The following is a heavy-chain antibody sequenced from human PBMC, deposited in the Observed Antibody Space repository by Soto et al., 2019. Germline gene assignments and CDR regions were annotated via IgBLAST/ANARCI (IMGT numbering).Heavy chain of an antibody. D-gene: IGHD3-22*01. CDR1: GGSISSSSYY. V-gene: IGHV4-39*01. CDR3: ARLLDSSGYFVG. CDR2: VYYSGST. Sequence: QLQLQESGPGLVKPSETLSLTCTVSGGSISSSSYYWGWIRQPPGKGLEWIGSVYYSGSTYYKPSLKSRVTITVDTSKNQFSLKLSSVTAADTAVYYCARLLDSSGYFVGWGQGTLVTVSS. J-gene: IGHJ4*02.